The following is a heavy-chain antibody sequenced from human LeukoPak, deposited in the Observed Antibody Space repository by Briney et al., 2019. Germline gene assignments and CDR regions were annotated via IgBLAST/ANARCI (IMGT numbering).Heavy chain of an antibody. D-gene: IGHD1-1*01. V-gene: IGHV4-34*01. CDR1: GGSFSGYY. J-gene: IGHJ4*03. CDR2: INHSGDT. Sequence: SDTLSLTCAVSGGSFSGYYWSWIRQSPGRGLEWIGEINHSGDTNYNSSVKSRVTISVDTSKNQFSLKVRSLTAADTAVYYCARGPTISETGYFDYWGQGTLVTVSS. CDR3: ARGPTISETGYFDY.